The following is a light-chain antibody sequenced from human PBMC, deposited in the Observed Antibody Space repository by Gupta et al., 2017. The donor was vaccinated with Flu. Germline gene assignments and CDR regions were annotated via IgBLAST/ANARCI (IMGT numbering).Light chain of an antibody. CDR2: EVS. V-gene: IGLV2-14*01. J-gene: IGLJ1*01. CDR3: SSYSSTDSLYV. Sequence: QSALTQPASVSGSPGQSITISCTGTSSDVGGYNNVSWYQQHPGRAPKLMIYEVSNRPSGVSNRFAGSKSANTASLTISGLQAEDEAEFDCSSYSSTDSLYVFGTGTKVTVL. CDR1: SSDVGGYNN.